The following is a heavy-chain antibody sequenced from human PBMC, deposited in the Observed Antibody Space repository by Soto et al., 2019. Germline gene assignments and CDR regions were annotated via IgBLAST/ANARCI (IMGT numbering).Heavy chain of an antibody. CDR2: ISGSGGST. D-gene: IGHD3-22*01. V-gene: IGHV3-23*01. CDR1: GFTFSSYA. J-gene: IGHJ3*02. CDR3: AKDLSRERPWHYDSRAGGAFDI. Sequence: EVQLLESGGGLVQPGGSLRLSCAASGFTFSSYAMSWVRQAPGKGLEWVSAISGSGGSTYYADSVKGRFTISRDNSKSTLYLQMNSLRAEDTAVYYCAKDLSRERPWHYDSRAGGAFDIWGQGTMVTVSS.